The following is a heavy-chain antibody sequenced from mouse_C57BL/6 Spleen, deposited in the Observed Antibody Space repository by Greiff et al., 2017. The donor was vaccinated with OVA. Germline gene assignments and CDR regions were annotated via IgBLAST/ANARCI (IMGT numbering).Heavy chain of an antibody. CDR1: GFTFSDFY. CDR3: ARDAYDNAMDY. Sequence: EVKVVESGGGLVQSGRSLRLSCATSGFTFSDFYMEWVRQAPGKGLEWIAASRNKANDYTTEYSASVKGRFIVSRDTSQSILYLQMNALRAEDTAIYYCARDAYDNAMDYWGQGTSVTVSS. J-gene: IGHJ4*01. D-gene: IGHD2-12*01. CDR2: SRNKANDYTT. V-gene: IGHV7-1*01.